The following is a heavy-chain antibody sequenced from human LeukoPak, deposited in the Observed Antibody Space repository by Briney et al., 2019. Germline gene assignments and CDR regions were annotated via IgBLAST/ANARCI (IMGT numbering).Heavy chain of an antibody. CDR2: INHSGST. V-gene: IGHV4-34*01. Sequence: SETLSLTCAVYGGSFSGYYWSWIRQPPGKGLEWIGEINHSGSTNYNPSLKSRVTISVDTSKNQFSLKLSSVTAADTAVYYCARARGSGDGYKVWGQGTLVTVSS. D-gene: IGHD5-24*01. CDR1: GGSFSGYY. CDR3: ARARGSGDGYKV. J-gene: IGHJ4*02.